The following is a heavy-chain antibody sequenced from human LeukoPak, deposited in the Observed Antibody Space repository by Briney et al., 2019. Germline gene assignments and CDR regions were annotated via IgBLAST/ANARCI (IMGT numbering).Heavy chain of an antibody. Sequence: GGTLRLSCAASGFTFSSSAMSWVRQAPGKGLEWVSTISGSGDRTYYADSVKGRFTISRDNSKNTLFLHMNSLRAEDTAVYSCAKGYYGSGSYGWFDYWGQGTLVTVS. V-gene: IGHV3-23*01. CDR3: AKGYYGSGSYGWFDY. D-gene: IGHD3-10*01. J-gene: IGHJ4*02. CDR2: ISGSGDRT. CDR1: GFTFSSSA.